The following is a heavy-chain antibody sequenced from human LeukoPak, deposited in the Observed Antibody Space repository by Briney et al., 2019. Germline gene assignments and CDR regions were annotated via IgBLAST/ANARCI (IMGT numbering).Heavy chain of an antibody. J-gene: IGHJ3*02. CDR2: INPGGGNT. CDR1: GYTFTNYY. CDR3: ARIRDGYNDAYDI. V-gene: IGHV1-46*01. D-gene: IGHD5-24*01. Sequence: ASVKVSCKASGYTFTNYYIHWVRQAPGQGLEWMGLINPGGGNTNYAQNFQGRVTMTRDTSASTVYMELSSLRSEDTAIYYCARIRDGYNDAYDIWGQGTMVTVSS.